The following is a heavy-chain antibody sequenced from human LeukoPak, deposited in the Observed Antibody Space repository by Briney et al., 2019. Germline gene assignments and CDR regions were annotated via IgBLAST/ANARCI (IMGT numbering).Heavy chain of an antibody. CDR3: ARANDGYGYYDSSGYYDYFDY. CDR1: GGSISSYY. CDR2: IYTSGST. V-gene: IGHV4-4*07. D-gene: IGHD3-22*01. Sequence: SETLSLTCTVSGGSISSYYWSWIRQPAGKGVEWIGRIYTSGSTNYNPSLKSRVTMSVDTSKSQFSLKLSSVTAADTAVYYCARANDGYGYYDSSGYYDYFDYWGQGTLVTVSS. J-gene: IGHJ4*02.